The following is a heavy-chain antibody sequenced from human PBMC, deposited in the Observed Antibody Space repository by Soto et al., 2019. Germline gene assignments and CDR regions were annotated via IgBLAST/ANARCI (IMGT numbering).Heavy chain of an antibody. CDR3: AADLAISDNDY. D-gene: IGHD2-21*01. J-gene: IGHJ4*02. CDR2: FYPEQRET. Sequence: QVQLVQSGAEVKKPGASVKVSCKLSGNTLTELSIHWVRQAPGKGLEWMGGFYPEQRETIYSQQFQGRVTLTQDTSTETAYMQLTSLRHEDTAMYYCAADLAISDNDYWGQGTLITVSS. V-gene: IGHV1-24*01. CDR1: GNTLTELS.